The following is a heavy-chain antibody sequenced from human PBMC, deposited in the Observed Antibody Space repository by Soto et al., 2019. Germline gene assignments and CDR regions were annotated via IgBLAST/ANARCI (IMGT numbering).Heavy chain of an antibody. CDR1: GGSISSGDYY. CDR3: ARASSSNFDY. V-gene: IGHV4-30-4*01. J-gene: IGHJ4*02. D-gene: IGHD6-6*01. CDR2: IYYSGST. Sequence: KPSETLSLTCTVSGGSISSGDYYWSWIRQPPGKGLAWIGYIYYSGSTYYNPSLKSRVTISVDTSKNQFSLKLSSATAADTAAYYCARASSSNFDYWGQGTLVTVSS.